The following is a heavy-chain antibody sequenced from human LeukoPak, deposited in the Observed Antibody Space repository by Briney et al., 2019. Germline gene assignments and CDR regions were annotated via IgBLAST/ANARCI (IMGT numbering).Heavy chain of an antibody. CDR2: FNREDAGP. V-gene: IGHV1-24*01. J-gene: IGHJ4*02. CDR1: GYTLTDFS. D-gene: IGHD3-22*01. CDR3: ATLDSYYDNSGRPLIPD. Sequence: ASGKVACNISGYTLTDFSMHWVRQAAGKALEWVGGFNREDAGPIYAPHFRGRVTVTEDTSTDTAYMELSSLRSEDTAVYFCATLDSYYDNSGRPLIPDWGQGTLVTVSS.